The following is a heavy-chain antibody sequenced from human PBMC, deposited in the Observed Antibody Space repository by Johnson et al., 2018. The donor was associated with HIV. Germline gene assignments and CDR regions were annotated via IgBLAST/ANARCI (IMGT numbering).Heavy chain of an antibody. CDR2: ISWNSDTI. V-gene: IGHV3-9*01. Sequence: VQLVESGGGVVQPGGSLRLSCAPSGFTIDDDAIHWVRPAPGKGLEWVSGISWNSDTIGYADSVKGRFAISRDNAKNSLYLQMNSLRAEDTALYYCAKGGPLFVDAFDIWGLGTMVTVSS. J-gene: IGHJ3*02. CDR3: AKGGPLFVDAFDI. CDR1: GFTIDDDA. D-gene: IGHD3-3*01.